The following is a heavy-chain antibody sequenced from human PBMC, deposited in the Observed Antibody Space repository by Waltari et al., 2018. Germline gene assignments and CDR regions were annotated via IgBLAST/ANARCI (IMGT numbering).Heavy chain of an antibody. CDR1: GFTFGGYW. V-gene: IGHV3-7*01. CDR2: LKQDGSET. Sequence: EVQLVESGGGLVQPGGSLRLSCVTSGFTFGGYWMSWIRQAPGKGLEWVANLKQDGSETYYVDSVKGRFTVSRDNAKDSLYLQMNSLRLEDTAVYYCARDSGWTTVDVWGQGTTVIVSS. D-gene: IGHD4-17*01. CDR3: ARDSGWTTVDV. J-gene: IGHJ6*02.